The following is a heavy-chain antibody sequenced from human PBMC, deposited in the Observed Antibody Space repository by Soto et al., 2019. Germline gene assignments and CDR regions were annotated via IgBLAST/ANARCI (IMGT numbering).Heavy chain of an antibody. V-gene: IGHV3-30*18. Sequence: QVQLVESGGGVVQPGRSLRLSCAASGFTFSSYGMHWVRQAPGKGLEWVAVISYDGSNKYYADSVKGRFTISRDNSKNTLYLQMHSLRAEDTAVYYCAKDPGYSYGYGAFDIWGQGTMVTVSS. J-gene: IGHJ3*02. CDR3: AKDPGYSYGYGAFDI. CDR1: GFTFSSYG. CDR2: ISYDGSNK. D-gene: IGHD5-18*01.